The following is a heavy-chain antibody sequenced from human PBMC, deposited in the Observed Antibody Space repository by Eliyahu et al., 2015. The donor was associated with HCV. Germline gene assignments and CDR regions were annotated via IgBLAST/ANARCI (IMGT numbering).Heavy chain of an antibody. CDR2: IWYDGSNK. CDR1: GFTFSSYG. Sequence: QVQLVESGGGVVQPGRSLRLSCAASGFTFSSYGMHWVRQAPGKGLEWVAVIWYDGSNKYYADSVKGRFTISRDNSKNTLYLQMNSLRAEDTAVYYCARDSSRGFGANDYWGQGTLVTVSS. V-gene: IGHV3-33*01. D-gene: IGHD3-3*01. CDR3: ARDSSRGFGANDY. J-gene: IGHJ4*02.